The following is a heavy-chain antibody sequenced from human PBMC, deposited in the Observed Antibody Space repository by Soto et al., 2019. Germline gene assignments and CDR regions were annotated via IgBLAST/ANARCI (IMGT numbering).Heavy chain of an antibody. CDR3: ASQGEAVAHYFDI. J-gene: IGHJ3*02. V-gene: IGHV4-39*01. CDR2: IYYSGST. Sequence: PSETLSLTCTVSGGSISSSSYYWGWIRQPPGKGLEWIGSIYYSGSTYYNPSLKSRVTISVDTSKNQFSLKLSSVTAADPAVYYCASQGEAVAHYFDIWGQGTMDTVSS. D-gene: IGHD6-19*01. CDR1: GGSISSSSYY.